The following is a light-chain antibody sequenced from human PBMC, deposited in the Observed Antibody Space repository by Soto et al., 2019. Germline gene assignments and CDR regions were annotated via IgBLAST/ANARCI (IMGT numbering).Light chain of an antibody. CDR3: CSYAGSSTSLYV. V-gene: IGLV2-23*01. CDR1: SSDVGSYNL. J-gene: IGLJ1*01. Sequence: QSALTQPASVSGSPGQPITISCTGTSSDVGSYNLVSWYQQHPGKAPKLMIYEGSKRPSGVSNRFSGSKSGNTASLTISGLQAEDEADYYCCSYAGSSTSLYVFGTGTKLTVL. CDR2: EGS.